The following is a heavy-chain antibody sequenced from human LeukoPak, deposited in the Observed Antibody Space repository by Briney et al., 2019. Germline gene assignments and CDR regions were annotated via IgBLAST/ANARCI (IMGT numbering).Heavy chain of an antibody. CDR3: ARVLGGIAVDYGMDV. CDR2: ISSSSSYI. D-gene: IGHD6-19*01. CDR1: GFTFSSYA. Sequence: PGRSLRLSCAASGFTFSSYAMHWVRQAPGKGLEWASSISSSSSYIYYADSVKGRFTISRDNAKNSLYLQMNSLRAEDTAVYYCARVLGGIAVDYGMDVWGQGTTVTVSS. V-gene: IGHV3-21*01. J-gene: IGHJ6*02.